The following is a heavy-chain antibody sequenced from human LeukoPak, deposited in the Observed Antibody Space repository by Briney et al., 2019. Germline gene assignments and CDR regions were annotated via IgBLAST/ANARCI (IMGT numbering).Heavy chain of an antibody. CDR1: GFTFSSYS. CDR2: ISSSRSYI. V-gene: IGHV3-21*01. D-gene: IGHD3-3*01. CDR3: ARGVLTTYYDFWSGYYNAWYYYYYMDV. J-gene: IGHJ6*03. Sequence: GSLRLSCAASGFTFSSYSMNWVRQAPGKGLEWVSFISSSRSYIYYADSVKGRFTISRDNAKNSLYLQMNSLRAEDTAVYYCARGVLTTYYDFWSGYYNAWYYYYYMDVWGKGTTVTVSS.